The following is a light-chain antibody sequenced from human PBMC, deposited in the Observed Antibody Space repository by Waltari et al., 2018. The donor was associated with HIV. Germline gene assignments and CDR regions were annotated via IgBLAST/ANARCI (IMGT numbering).Light chain of an antibody. V-gene: IGKV3-15*01. J-gene: IGKJ1*01. CDR3: QQYNNWPRT. CDR1: QGISTK. CDR2: VAS. Sequence: VMTQSPATVSVSPGERATLSCRASQGISTKLVWYQRKPGQAPRLLIYVASTRATGSPARFSGSGSGTDFTLTISSLQSEDSAIYDCQQYNNWPRTFGQGTKVEIK.